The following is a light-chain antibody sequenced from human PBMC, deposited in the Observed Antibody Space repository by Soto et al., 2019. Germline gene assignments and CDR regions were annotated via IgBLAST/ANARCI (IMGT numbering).Light chain of an antibody. Sequence: QAVVTQPASVSGSPGQSITISCTGTSSDVGGYKYVSWYQQNPGKAPKLMIYEVSNRPSGVSNRFSGSKSGNTASLTISGLQAEDEADYYCSSYRRSSTPYVVFGGGTKLTVL. CDR3: SSYRRSSTPYVV. CDR2: EVS. V-gene: IGLV2-14*01. CDR1: SSDVGGYKY. J-gene: IGLJ2*01.